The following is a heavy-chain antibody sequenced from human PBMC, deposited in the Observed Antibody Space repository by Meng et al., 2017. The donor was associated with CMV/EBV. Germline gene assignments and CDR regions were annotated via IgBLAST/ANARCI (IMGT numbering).Heavy chain of an antibody. CDR3: ARSYYYDSSGYPAFDY. Sequence: SGFYFSSYAMHRVRQAPGKGLEWVAVISYDGSNKYYADSVKGRFTISRDNSKNTLYLQMNSLRAEDTAVYYCARSYYYDSSGYPAFDYWGQGTLVTVSS. CDR1: GFYFSSYA. CDR2: ISYDGSNK. V-gene: IGHV3-30*04. D-gene: IGHD3-22*01. J-gene: IGHJ4*02.